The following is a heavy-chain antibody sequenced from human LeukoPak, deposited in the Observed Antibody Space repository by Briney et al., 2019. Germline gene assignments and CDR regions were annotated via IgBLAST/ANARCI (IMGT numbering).Heavy chain of an antibody. V-gene: IGHV3-21*01. CDR2: IGSSSSYI. CDR3: ARTYYGSARYYYGMDV. D-gene: IGHD3-10*01. Sequence: GGSLRLSCAASGFTFSSYSMNWVRQAPGKGLVWVSSIGSSSSYIYYADSVKGRFTISRDNAKNSLYLQMNSLRAEDTAVYYCARTYYGSARYYYGMDVWGQGTTVTVSS. CDR1: GFTFSSYS. J-gene: IGHJ6*02.